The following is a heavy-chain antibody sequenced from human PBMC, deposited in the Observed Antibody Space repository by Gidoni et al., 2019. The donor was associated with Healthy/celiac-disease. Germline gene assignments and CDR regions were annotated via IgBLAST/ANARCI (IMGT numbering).Heavy chain of an antibody. V-gene: IGHV3-30*18. CDR3: AKERVGGTTDY. CDR1: GFTFTSYG. J-gene: IGHJ4*02. D-gene: IGHD1-26*01. Sequence: QVQVVESGGVMVQPGGSLRLSCAASGFTFTSYGMHWVRQAPGKGLEWVALISNDGSHKYYADSVKGRFTISRDNSKNTVFLQMNSLRAEDTAVYYCAKERVGGTTDYWGQGTLVTVSS. CDR2: ISNDGSHK.